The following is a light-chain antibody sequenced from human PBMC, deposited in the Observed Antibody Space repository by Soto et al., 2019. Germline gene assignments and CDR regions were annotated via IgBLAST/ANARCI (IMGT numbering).Light chain of an antibody. CDR3: KQYKEWHPFT. CDR1: QYVSKK. J-gene: IGKJ5*01. Sequence: EIVMTESPATLSVSPRETSTLSCMASQYVSKKLAWYQQKPGQAPRLLILGASTRATGVPARFSGSGSGTEFTLSISSLKSADFAVYYCKQYKEWHPFTFGQGTRLEIK. V-gene: IGKV3-15*01. CDR2: GAS.